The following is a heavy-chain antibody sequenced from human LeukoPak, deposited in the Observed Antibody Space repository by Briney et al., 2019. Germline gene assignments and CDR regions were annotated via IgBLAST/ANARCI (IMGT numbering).Heavy chain of an antibody. D-gene: IGHD3-3*01. CDR2: IIPFLNIP. V-gene: IGHV1-69*02. CDR1: GGTFSSYS. Sequence: SVKVSCKASGGTFSSYSITWVRQVPGQGLEWMGRIIPFLNIPNYAQKFQGRITITADRSTSTVFMELSSLRFEDTAVYYCARMDFWSDDDNPFDIWGQGTMVTVS. CDR3: ARMDFWSDDDNPFDI. J-gene: IGHJ3*02.